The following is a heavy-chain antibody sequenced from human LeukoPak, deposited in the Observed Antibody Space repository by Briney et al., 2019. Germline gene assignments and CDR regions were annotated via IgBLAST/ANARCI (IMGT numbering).Heavy chain of an antibody. CDR2: INPSGGST. Sequence: GASVKVSCKASGYTFTSYYMHWVRQAPGQGLEWMGIINPSGGSTSYAQKFQGRVTMTRDTSTSTVYMELSSLRSEDTAVYYCARVGGAIAVAGSRYHAFDIWGQGTMVTVSS. V-gene: IGHV1-46*01. D-gene: IGHD6-19*01. CDR1: GYTFTSYY. CDR3: ARVGGAIAVAGSRYHAFDI. J-gene: IGHJ3*02.